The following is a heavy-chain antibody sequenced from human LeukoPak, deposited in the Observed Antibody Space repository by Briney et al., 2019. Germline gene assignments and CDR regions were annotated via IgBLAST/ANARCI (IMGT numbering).Heavy chain of an antibody. CDR3: ARGSVPPSQNYGMDV. CDR2: INHSGST. D-gene: IGHD6-25*01. Sequence: SETLSLTCAVYGGSFSGYYWSWIRQPPGKGLEWIGEINHSGSTNYNPSLKSRVTISVDTSKNQSSLKLSSVTAADTAVYYCARGSVPPSQNYGMDVWGKGTTVTVSS. V-gene: IGHV4-34*01. J-gene: IGHJ6*04. CDR1: GGSFSGYY.